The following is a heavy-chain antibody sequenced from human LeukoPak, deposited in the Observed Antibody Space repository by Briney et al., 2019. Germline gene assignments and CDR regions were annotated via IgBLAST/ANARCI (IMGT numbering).Heavy chain of an antibody. CDR2: MNADGRTR. V-gene: IGHV3-74*01. J-gene: IGHJ2*01. Sequence: GGSLRLSCAASGFTFSSSWMHWVRQGPGKGLVWVARMNADGRTRNYADSVKGRCTISRDNAKNTLYLQMNSLRTEDAAVYYCARAGNYYFDLWGRGTQVTVSS. D-gene: IGHD1-7*01. CDR3: ARAGNYYFDL. CDR1: GFTFSSSW.